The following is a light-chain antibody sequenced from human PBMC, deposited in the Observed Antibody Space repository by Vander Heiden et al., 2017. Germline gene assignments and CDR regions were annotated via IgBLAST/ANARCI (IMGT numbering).Light chain of an antibody. CDR1: QSLLHSNGYNY. CDR3: MQALQTPPYT. Sequence: DIVMTPSPLSLPVTPGEPASISCRSSQSLLHSNGYNYLDWYLQKPGQSPQVLIYLGSIRASGVPDRFSGSGSGTDFTLKISRVETEDVGVYYCMQALQTPPYTFGQGTKLEIK. CDR2: LGS. V-gene: IGKV2-28*01. J-gene: IGKJ2*01.